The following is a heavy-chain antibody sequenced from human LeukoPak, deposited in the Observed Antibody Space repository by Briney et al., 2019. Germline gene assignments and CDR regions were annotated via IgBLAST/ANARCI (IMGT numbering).Heavy chain of an antibody. CDR3: ARGGIFWTFDY. CDR2: ISSSGSTI. CDR1: GFTFSSYE. D-gene: IGHD3-9*01. V-gene: IGHV3-48*03. Sequence: GGSLRLSCAASGFTFSSYEMNWVRQAPGKGLEWVSYISSSGSTIYYADSVKGRFTISRDNAKNSLYLQMNSLRAEDTAVYYCARGGIFWTFDYWGQGTLVTVSS. J-gene: IGHJ4*02.